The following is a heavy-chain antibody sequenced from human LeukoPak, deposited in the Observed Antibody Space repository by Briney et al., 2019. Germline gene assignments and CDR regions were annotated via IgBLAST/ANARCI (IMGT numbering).Heavy chain of an antibody. CDR2: IYHSGTT. Sequence: SETLSLTCAVFGYSISSGYYWGWIRQPPGQGLEWIGSIYHSGTTYYNPSLKSRVTISVDTSKDQFSLKLSSVTAADTAVYYCARLACSGGKCYSIIKYYFDYWGQGTLVTVSS. CDR3: ARLACSGGKCYSIIKYYFDY. CDR1: GYSISSGYY. V-gene: IGHV4-38-2*01. J-gene: IGHJ4*02. D-gene: IGHD2-15*01.